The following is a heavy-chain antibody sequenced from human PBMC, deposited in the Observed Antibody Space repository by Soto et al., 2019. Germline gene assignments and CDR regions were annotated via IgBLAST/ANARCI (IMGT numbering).Heavy chain of an antibody. V-gene: IGHV3-48*03. CDR1: GFTFSSYE. Sequence: PGGSLRLSCAASGFTFSSYEMNWVRQAPGKGLEWVSYISSSGSTIYYADSVKGRFTISRDNAKNSLYLQMNSLRAEDTAVYYCVRSPGPLYYYYGMDVWGQGTTVTVSS. CDR3: VRSPGPLYYYYGMDV. CDR2: ISSSGSTI. J-gene: IGHJ6*02.